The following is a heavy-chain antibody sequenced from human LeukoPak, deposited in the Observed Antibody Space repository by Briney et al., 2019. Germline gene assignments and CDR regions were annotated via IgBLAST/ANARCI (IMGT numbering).Heavy chain of an antibody. J-gene: IGHJ3*01. CDR1: GFSFSHTW. V-gene: IGHV3-15*01. D-gene: IGHD1-26*01. CDR2: IKSKTNGGEAT. CDR3: ATDRIVGASAFDV. Sequence: PGGSLRLSCAGSGFSFSHTWMNGVRQAPGKGLEYIGRIKSKTNGGEATEYAAAVTGRFFISRDDSASTLYLHLNSLKTEDTAVYYCATDRIVGASAFDVWGQGTMVTVSS.